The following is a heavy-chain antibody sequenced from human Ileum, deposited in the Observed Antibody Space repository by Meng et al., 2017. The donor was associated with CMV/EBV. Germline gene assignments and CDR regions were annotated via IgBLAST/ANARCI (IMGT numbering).Heavy chain of an antibody. D-gene: IGHD2-21*01. CDR2: INHSRTT. Sequence: LSCAVYGGSFSGYYWSWIRQPPGKGLEWMGQINHSRTTNYSPSLKSRVTISVDTSKNQFSLKLTSVSAADTAVYYCARRLVAAHFDHWGQGALVTVSS. J-gene: IGHJ4*02. V-gene: IGHV4-34*01. CDR3: ARRLVAAHFDH. CDR1: GGSFSGYY.